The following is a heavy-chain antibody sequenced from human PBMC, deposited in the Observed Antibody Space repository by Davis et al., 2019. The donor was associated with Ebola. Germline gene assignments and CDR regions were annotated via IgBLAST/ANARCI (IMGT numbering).Heavy chain of an antibody. D-gene: IGHD2-8*02. CDR1: GGSISSYY. CDR3: ARAPVGYCTGGVCCYYYGMDV. V-gene: IGHV4-59*01. J-gene: IGHJ6*02. CDR2: IYYSGST. Sequence: SETLSLTCTVSGGSISSYYWSWIRQPPGKGLEWIGYIYYSGSTNYNPSLKSRVTISVDTSKNQFSLKLSSVTAADTAVYYCARAPVGYCTGGVCCYYYGMDVWGQGTTVTVSS.